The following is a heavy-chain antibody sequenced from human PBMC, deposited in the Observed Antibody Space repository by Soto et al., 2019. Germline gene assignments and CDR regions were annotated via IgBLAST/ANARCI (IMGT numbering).Heavy chain of an antibody. D-gene: IGHD1-26*01. Sequence: QVQLVESGGGVVQPGRSLRLSCAASGLTFIHYNMHWVRQAPGKGLEWVAVISYDGSITKYADSVKGRFTISRDNSKNTLFLQMNGLRAEDTAMYYCARDPESRRGPTYGAGYWGQGNRVIVSS. CDR1: GLTFIHYN. CDR3: ARDPESRRGPTYGAGY. V-gene: IGHV3-30*04. CDR2: ISYDGSIT. J-gene: IGHJ4*01.